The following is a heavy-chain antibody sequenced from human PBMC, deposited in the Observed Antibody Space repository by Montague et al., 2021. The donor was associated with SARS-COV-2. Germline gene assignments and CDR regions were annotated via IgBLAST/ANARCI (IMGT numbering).Heavy chain of an antibody. CDR2: IYYSGGT. Sequence: SETLSLTCTVSGGSISGYYWSWIRQPPGKGLEWIGYIYYSGGTKYNPFPESRVTVSVDRSKNQVSLKLSSVTAADTAVYYCARLLRSCTNGVCRTYYYYAMDVWGQGTTVTVSS. V-gene: IGHV4-59*01. J-gene: IGHJ6*02. CDR1: GGSISGYY. D-gene: IGHD2-8*01. CDR3: ARLLRSCTNGVCRTYYYYAMDV.